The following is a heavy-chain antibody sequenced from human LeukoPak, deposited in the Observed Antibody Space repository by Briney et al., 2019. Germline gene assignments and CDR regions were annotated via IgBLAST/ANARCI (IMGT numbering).Heavy chain of an antibody. CDR1: GFTFSYYS. D-gene: IGHD6-13*01. J-gene: IGHJ6*03. V-gene: IGHV3-21*01. CDR3: AKVDRGDYSSSPVPYYNYYMNV. CDR2: ISRRGRLR. Sequence: GGSLRLSCAASGFTFSYYSMEWVRRAPGWGVGWVSCISRRGRLRIYSDAVRGRFTSSRDNAKNLLYLHINSLRVEDTAVYYCAKVDRGDYSSSPVPYYNYYMNVWGKGTTVTVSS.